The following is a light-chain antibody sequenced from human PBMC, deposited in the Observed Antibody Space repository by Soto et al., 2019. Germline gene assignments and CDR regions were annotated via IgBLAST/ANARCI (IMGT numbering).Light chain of an antibody. J-gene: IGKJ5*01. CDR3: QQSYSTPIT. Sequence: DIQMTQSPSSLSASVGDRVTITCRASQSISSYLNWYQQKPGKAPKLLIYAASSLQSGVPSRFSGSGSATDFTLTIRSLQPEDFATYYCQQSYSTPITFGQGTRLEIK. CDR2: AAS. V-gene: IGKV1-39*01. CDR1: QSISSY.